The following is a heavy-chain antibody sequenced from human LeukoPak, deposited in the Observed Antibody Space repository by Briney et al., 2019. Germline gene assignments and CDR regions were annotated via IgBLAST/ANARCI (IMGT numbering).Heavy chain of an antibody. Sequence: ASVKVSCKASGYTFTSYYMHWVRQAPGQGLEWMGIINLSGGSTSYAQKFQGRVTMTTDTSTSTAHMELRSLTSDDTAVYYCARQGYSGHSQGAADYWGQGTLVTVSS. CDR2: INLSGGST. J-gene: IGHJ4*02. CDR1: GYTFTSYY. D-gene: IGHD4-23*01. CDR3: ARQGYSGHSQGAADY. V-gene: IGHV1-46*01.